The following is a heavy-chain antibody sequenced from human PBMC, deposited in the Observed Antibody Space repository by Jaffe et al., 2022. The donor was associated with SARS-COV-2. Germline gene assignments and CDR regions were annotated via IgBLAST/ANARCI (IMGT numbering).Heavy chain of an antibody. D-gene: IGHD2-15*01. CDR2: INTDGSST. V-gene: IGHV3-74*01. CDR3: ATSGYCSGGRCSFQTSNY. CDR1: GFTFSSYW. Sequence: EVQLAESGGGLAQPGGSLRLSCAASGFTFSSYWMHWVRQAPGKGLVWVSGINTDGSSTSHADSVKGRFTISRDNAKNTLYLQMNSLRAEDTAVYYCATSGYCSGGRCSFQTSNYWGQGTLVTVSS. J-gene: IGHJ4*02.